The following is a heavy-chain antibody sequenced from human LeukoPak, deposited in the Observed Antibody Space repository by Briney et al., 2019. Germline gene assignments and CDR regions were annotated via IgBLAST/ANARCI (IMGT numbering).Heavy chain of an antibody. V-gene: IGHV3-21*01. J-gene: IGHJ3*02. CDR1: GFTLSGHS. CDR3: WRPPPVYDYVWGRYPEAGDACDI. Sequence: GWSLRLSCVVSGFTLSGHSINWVRQAPGKGLEGVSSISSSSSYIYYIDSVKGRLTISIDNSKNALYVQMNSLRADDTAVYSCWRPPPVYDYVWGRYPEAGDACDIWGQGTMVTVSS. D-gene: IGHD3-16*02. CDR2: ISSSSSYI.